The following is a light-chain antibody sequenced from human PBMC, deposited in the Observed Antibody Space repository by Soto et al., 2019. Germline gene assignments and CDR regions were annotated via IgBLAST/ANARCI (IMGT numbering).Light chain of an antibody. V-gene: IGKV3-20*01. CDR2: GAS. Sequence: EIVMTPSSGTLSLSPGERATLSCRASQSVSSSYLAWYQQKPGQAPRLLIYGASSRATGIPDRFSGSGSGTDFTLTISRLEPEDFAVYYCQQYGSSPSFGQGTRLEIK. J-gene: IGKJ5*01. CDR3: QQYGSSPS. CDR1: QSVSSSY.